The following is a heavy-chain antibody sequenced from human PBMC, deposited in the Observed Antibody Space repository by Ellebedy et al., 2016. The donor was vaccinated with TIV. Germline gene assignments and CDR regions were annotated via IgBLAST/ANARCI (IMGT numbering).Heavy chain of an antibody. V-gene: IGHV4-59*01. D-gene: IGHD6-19*01. J-gene: IGHJ5*02. Sequence: SETLSLXCTVSGGSISRYYWSWIRQPPGKGLEWIGYIYYSGSTNYNPSLKSRVTISVDTSKNQFSLKLSSVTAADTAVYYCARGGTVAGTEWFDPWGQGTLVTVSS. CDR3: ARGGTVAGTEWFDP. CDR2: IYYSGST. CDR1: GGSISRYY.